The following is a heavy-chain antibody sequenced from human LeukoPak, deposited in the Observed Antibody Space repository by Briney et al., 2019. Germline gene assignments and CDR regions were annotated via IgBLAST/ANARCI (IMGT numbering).Heavy chain of an antibody. CDR1: GFTFSSYA. CDR2: ISGSGGST. CDR3: AKDAPALVVVRGSFDY. Sequence: GESLRLSCAASGFTFSSYAMSWVRQAPGKGLEWVSAISGSGGSTYYADSVKGRFTISRDNSKNTLYLQMNSLRAEDTAVYYCAKDAPALVVVRGSFDYWGQGTLVTVSS. J-gene: IGHJ4*02. D-gene: IGHD3-22*01. V-gene: IGHV3-23*01.